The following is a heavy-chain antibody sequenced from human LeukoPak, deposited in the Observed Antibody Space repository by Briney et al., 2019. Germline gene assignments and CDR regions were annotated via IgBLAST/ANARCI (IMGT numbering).Heavy chain of an antibody. J-gene: IGHJ4*02. CDR1: GYTFTGYY. Sequence: ASVKVSCKTSGYTFTGYYIHWVRQAPGQGLEWMGWINPNSGGTNFAQNFQGRVTMTRDTSINTDYMELSRLSSDGTAVFYCAREEGTHYTDSAGYYPLDYWGPGTLVTVSS. D-gene: IGHD3-22*01. CDR3: AREEGTHYTDSAGYYPLDY. V-gene: IGHV1-2*02. CDR2: INPNSGGT.